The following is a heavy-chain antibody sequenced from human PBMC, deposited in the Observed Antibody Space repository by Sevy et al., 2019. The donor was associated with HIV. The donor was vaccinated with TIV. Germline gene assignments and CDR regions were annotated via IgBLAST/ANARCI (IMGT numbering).Heavy chain of an antibody. CDR1: GFIFSNFA. J-gene: IGHJ1*01. V-gene: IGHV3-30*04. Sequence: GGSLRLSCTVSGFIFSNFAMHWVRQAPGKGLEWVTVTSYDGSHKYYADSVKGRFTVSRENSRNILSLEMGSLRRDDTAVYYCARGENNDEFFQYWGQGTLVTVSS. CDR2: TSYDGSHK. D-gene: IGHD1-26*01. CDR3: ARGENNDEFFQY.